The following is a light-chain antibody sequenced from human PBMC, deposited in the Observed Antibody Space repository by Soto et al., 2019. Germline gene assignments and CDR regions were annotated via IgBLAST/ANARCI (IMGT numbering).Light chain of an antibody. CDR1: QSINIW. J-gene: IGKJ1*01. CDR2: DAS. Sequence: DIPLTQSPSTLSAYVGDRATITCRASQSINIWLAWYQQKPGKAPKLLIYDASRLETGVPLRFSGSGFGTEFTLTINSLQPDDSATYYCQQYNSYRTFGQGTKVEIK. CDR3: QQYNSYRT. V-gene: IGKV1-5*01.